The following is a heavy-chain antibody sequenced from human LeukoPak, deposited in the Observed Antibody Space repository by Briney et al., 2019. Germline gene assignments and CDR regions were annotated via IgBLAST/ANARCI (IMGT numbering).Heavy chain of an antibody. Sequence: ASVKVSCKASGYTFTSYGISWVRQAPGQGLEWMGWISAYNGNTNYAQKLQGRVTLTTDTSTSTAYMELRSLRSDDTAVYYCARGGLWFGELFRNDAFDIWGKGTMVTVSS. CDR3: ARGGLWFGELFRNDAFDI. CDR1: GYTFTSYG. V-gene: IGHV1-18*01. CDR2: ISAYNGNT. D-gene: IGHD3-10*01. J-gene: IGHJ3*02.